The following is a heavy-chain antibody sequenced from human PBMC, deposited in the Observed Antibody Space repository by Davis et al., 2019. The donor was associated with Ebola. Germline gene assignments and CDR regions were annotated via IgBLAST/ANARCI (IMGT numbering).Heavy chain of an antibody. CDR1: GASIRSGSYS. CDR2: IYTSGST. D-gene: IGHD4-17*01. J-gene: IGHJ5*02. V-gene: IGHV4-61*09. CDR3: ARGKTTVTGWFDP. Sequence: PSETLSLTCTVSGASIRSGSYSWTWIRQPAGKGLEWIGHIYTSGSTNYNPSLKSRVTISVDTSKNQFSLKLSSVPATDTAVDYWARGKTTVTGWFDPWGQGTLVTVSS.